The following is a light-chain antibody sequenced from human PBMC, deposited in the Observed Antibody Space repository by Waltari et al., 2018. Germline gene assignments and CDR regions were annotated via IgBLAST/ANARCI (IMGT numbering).Light chain of an antibody. CDR1: SIGSRS. CDR3: QLWESGSDRVV. CDR2: YDS. Sequence: SYVLTQPPSVSVAPGKAARITCGGNSIGSRSVHWYQQKPGQAPVLVIYYDSDRPSGIPERISGSKSGNTATLTISRVEAGDEAAYYCQLWESGSDRVVFGRGTKLTVL. V-gene: IGLV3-21*01. J-gene: IGLJ2*01.